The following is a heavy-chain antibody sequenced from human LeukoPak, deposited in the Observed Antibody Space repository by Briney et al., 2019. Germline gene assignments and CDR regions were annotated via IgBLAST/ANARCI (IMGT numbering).Heavy chain of an antibody. D-gene: IGHD2-2*02. CDR1: GFTFSSYW. CDR2: IKQDGSEK. Sequence: GGSLRLSCAASGFTFSSYWMSWVRQAPGKGLEWVANIKQDGSEKYYVDSVKGRFTISRDNAKNSLYLQMNSLRAEDTAVYYCARDESCSSTSCYTTPYYYYYGMDVWGQGTTVTVSS. V-gene: IGHV3-7*01. CDR3: ARDESCSSTSCYTTPYYYYYGMDV. J-gene: IGHJ6*02.